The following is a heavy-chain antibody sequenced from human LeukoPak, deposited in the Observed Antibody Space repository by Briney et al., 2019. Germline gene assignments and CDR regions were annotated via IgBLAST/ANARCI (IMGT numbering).Heavy chain of an antibody. CDR2: ISAYNGNT. D-gene: IGHD1-26*01. CDR3: ASLWENTYYMDV. Sequence: ASVKVSCKASGYTLTSYGISWVRQTPGQGLEWMGWISAYNGNTNYAQKLQGRVTMTTDTSTSTAYMELRSLRSDDTAVYYCASLWENTYYMDVWGKGTTVTVSS. V-gene: IGHV1-18*01. CDR1: GYTLTSYG. J-gene: IGHJ6*03.